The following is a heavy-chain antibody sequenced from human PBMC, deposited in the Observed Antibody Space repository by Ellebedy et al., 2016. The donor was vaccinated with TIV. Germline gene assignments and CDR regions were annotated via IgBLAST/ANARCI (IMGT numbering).Heavy chain of an antibody. CDR1: GFTVSSNY. V-gene: IGHV3-53*01. CDR3: AGGYCSGGSCYSDD. CDR2: IYSGGST. J-gene: IGHJ4*02. D-gene: IGHD2-15*01. Sequence: GESLKISXAASGFTVSSNYMSWVRQAPGKGLEWVSVIYSGGSTYYADSVKGRFTISRDNSKNTLYLQMNSLRAEDTAVYYCAGGYCSGGSCYSDDWGQGSLVTVSS.